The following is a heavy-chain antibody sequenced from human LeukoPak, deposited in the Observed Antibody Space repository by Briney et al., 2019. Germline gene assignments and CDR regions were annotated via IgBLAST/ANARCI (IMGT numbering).Heavy chain of an antibody. CDR3: ARGQQLVTSFDS. D-gene: IGHD6-13*01. Sequence: SETLSLTCTVSGYSISSGYYWGWIRRPPGKGLEWIGIIYHSGSTYYNPSLKSRVTISVDTSKNQFSLKLSSVTAADTAVYYCARGQQLVTSFDSWGQGTLVTVSS. J-gene: IGHJ4*02. V-gene: IGHV4-38-2*02. CDR2: IYHSGST. CDR1: GYSISSGYY.